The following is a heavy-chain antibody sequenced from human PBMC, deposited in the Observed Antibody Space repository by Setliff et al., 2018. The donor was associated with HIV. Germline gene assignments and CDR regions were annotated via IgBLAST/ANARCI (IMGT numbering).Heavy chain of an antibody. CDR1: GYTLSELS. J-gene: IGHJ2*01. CDR2: FNPEEGIT. Sequence: ASVKVSCKISGYTLSELSMHWVRQAPGKGLEWMVGFNPEEGITIYAQKFQGRVTMTEDTSTDTAFMDLNNLRSEDTAVYYCAASISSRHYYGSALWGRGTLVTVSS. V-gene: IGHV1-24*01. CDR3: AASISSRHYYGSAL. D-gene: IGHD3-10*01.